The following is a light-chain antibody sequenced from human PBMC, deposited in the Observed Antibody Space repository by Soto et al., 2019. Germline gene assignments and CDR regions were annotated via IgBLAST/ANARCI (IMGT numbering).Light chain of an antibody. CDR3: QQYIDWPPGT. CDR1: QSVSSS. J-gene: IGKJ1*01. CDR2: DTS. V-gene: IGKV3-15*01. Sequence: EIVVTQSPATLSVSPGERVTLSCRASQSVSSSLAWYQQRPGQAPRLLIYDTSTRAAGISARLSGSGYGTEFTLTISSLQAEDFAVYYCQQYIDWPPGTFGQGTAVEIK.